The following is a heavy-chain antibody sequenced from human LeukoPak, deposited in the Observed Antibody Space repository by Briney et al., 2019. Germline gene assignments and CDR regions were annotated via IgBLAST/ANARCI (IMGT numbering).Heavy chain of an antibody. V-gene: IGHV4-39*01. Sequence: SETLSLTCTVYGGSISSSSYYWGWIRQPPGKGLGWVGSIYYGGSTCYNPSLKSRVTISVDTSKNQFSLKLSSVTAADTAVYYCARAREGYDFWSGFKAWFDPWGQGTLVTVSS. J-gene: IGHJ5*02. D-gene: IGHD3-3*01. CDR1: GGSISSSSYY. CDR3: ARAREGYDFWSGFKAWFDP. CDR2: IYYGGST.